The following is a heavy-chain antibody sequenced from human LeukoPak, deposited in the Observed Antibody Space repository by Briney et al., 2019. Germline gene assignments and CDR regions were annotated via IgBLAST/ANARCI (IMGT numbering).Heavy chain of an antibody. V-gene: IGHV3-23*01. J-gene: IGHJ4*02. CDR1: GFLFSTYT. D-gene: IGHD1-26*01. CDR3: AKDKVPDGKWDIDY. Sequence: GGSLRLSCAASGFLFSTYTVNWVRQAPRQGLEWVAALAAASGTRYYANSVKGRFTISRDNSKNTVFLQMNSLRVEDTAVYYCAKDKVPDGKWDIDYWGQGTLVTVSS. CDR2: LAAASGTR.